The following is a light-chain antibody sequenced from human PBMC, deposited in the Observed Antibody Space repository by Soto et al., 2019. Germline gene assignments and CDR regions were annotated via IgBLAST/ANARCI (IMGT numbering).Light chain of an antibody. Sequence: QSALTQPASVSGSPGQSITISCTGTRSDVGGYNYVSSYQQYPGKAPKLMIYDVSNRPSGVSNRFSGSKSGNTASLTISGLQAEDEADYYCSSYTISSTYVVFGGGTKLTVL. J-gene: IGLJ2*01. CDR1: RSDVGGYNY. CDR2: DVS. CDR3: SSYTISSTYVV. V-gene: IGLV2-14*01.